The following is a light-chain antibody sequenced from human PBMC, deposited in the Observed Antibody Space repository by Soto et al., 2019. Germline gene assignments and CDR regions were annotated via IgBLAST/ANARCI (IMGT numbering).Light chain of an antibody. J-gene: IGLJ1*01. V-gene: IGLV2-11*01. CDR1: SSDVGGYNY. Sequence: QSALTQPRSVSGSPGQSVTISCTGTSSDVGGYNYVSWYQQHPGKAPKLMIYDVSKRPSGVPDRFSGSKSGNTASLTISGLQAEDEADYYCCSYASSYTLIVFGTGTKVTVL. CDR2: DVS. CDR3: CSYASSYTLIV.